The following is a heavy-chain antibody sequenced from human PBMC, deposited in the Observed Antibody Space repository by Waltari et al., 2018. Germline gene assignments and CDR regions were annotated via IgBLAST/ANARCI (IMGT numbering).Heavy chain of an antibody. V-gene: IGHV6-1*01. J-gene: IGHJ6*02. CDR3: ARDWTTGSDRSYYYGMDV. CDR2: TYYSSNRYN. D-gene: IGHD3-10*01. Sequence: QVQLQQSGPGLVKPSQTLSLTCAISGDSVSSNSAAWNWIRQSPSRGLEWLGRTYYSSNRYNDYAVSVKSRITINPDTSKNQFSLQLNSVTPEDTAVYYCARDWTTGSDRSYYYGMDVWGQGTTVTVSS. CDR1: GDSVSSNSAA.